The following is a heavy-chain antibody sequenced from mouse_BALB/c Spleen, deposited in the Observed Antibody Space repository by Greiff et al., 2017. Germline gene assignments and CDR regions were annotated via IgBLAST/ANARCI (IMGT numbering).Heavy chain of an antibody. CDR2: IFPGSGNT. CDR3: ARYRDRYDEVAMAMDY. D-gene: IGHD2-14*01. V-gene: IGHV1-66*01. J-gene: IGHJ4*01. CDR1: GYSFTSYY. Sequence: VQLVESGPELVKPGASVKISCKASGYSFTSYYIHWVKQRPGQGLEWIGWIFPGSGNTKYNEKFKGKATLTADTSSSTAYMQLSSLTSEDSAVYFCARYRDRYDEVAMAMDYWGQGTSVTVSS.